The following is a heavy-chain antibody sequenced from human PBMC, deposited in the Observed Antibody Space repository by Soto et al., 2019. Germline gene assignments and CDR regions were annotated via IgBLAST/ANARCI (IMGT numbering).Heavy chain of an antibody. CDR2: ISANNDHT. CDR3: ARGTYLDY. Sequence: QVQLVQSGAEVKKPGASVKVSCKASGYTLNTYGITWVRQAPGQGLEWMGWISANNDHTNYPQKLQGRVTMTTHTATSTAYMELRGLTSDNTAVYYCARGTYLDYWGQGTLVTVSS. J-gene: IGHJ4*02. CDR1: GYTLNTYG. V-gene: IGHV1-18*01.